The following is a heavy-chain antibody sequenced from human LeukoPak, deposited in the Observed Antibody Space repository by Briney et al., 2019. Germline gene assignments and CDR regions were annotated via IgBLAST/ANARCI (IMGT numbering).Heavy chain of an antibody. CDR1: GYTFTSYG. J-gene: IGHJ4*02. CDR3: ARSLISGSYPRPLDY. V-gene: IGHV1-18*04. Sequence: ASVKVSCKASGYTFTSYGISWVRQAPGQGLEWMGWISAYNGNTNYAQKLQGRVTMTTDTSTSTAYMELRSLRSDDTAVYYCARSLISGSYPRPLDYWGQGTLVTVSS. D-gene: IGHD1-26*01. CDR2: ISAYNGNT.